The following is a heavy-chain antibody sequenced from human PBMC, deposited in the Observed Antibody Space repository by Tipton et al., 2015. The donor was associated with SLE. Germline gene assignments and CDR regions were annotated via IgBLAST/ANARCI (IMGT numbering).Heavy chain of an antibody. J-gene: IGHJ3*02. CDR1: GFTFSSYA. CDR2: ISYDGSNK. Sequence: SLGLSCAASGFTFSSYAMHWVRQAPGKGLEWVAVISYDGSNKYYADSVKGRFTISRDNAKNSLYLQMNSLRAEDTAVYYCARDGIVVVPAASDAFDIWGQGTMVTVSS. D-gene: IGHD2-2*01. CDR3: ARDGIVVVPAASDAFDI. V-gene: IGHV3-30*04.